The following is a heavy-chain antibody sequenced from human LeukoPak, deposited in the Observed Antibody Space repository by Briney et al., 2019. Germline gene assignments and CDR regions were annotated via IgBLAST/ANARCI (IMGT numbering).Heavy chain of an antibody. Sequence: ASVKVSCKASGYTFTSYGISWVRQAPGQGLEWMGWISAYDGNTNYAQKLQGRVTMTTDTSTSTAYMELRSLRSAHTAVYYCARSARSKFDYWGQGTLVTVSS. D-gene: IGHD4/OR15-4a*01. CDR1: GYTFTSYG. J-gene: IGHJ4*02. V-gene: IGHV1-18*01. CDR3: ARSARSKFDY. CDR2: ISAYDGNT.